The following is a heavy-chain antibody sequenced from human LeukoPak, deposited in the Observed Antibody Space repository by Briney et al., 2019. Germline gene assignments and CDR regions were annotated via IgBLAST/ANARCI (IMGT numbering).Heavy chain of an antibody. CDR3: ARGKNPYYDSSGYYSS. J-gene: IGHJ5*02. V-gene: IGHV1-58*01. D-gene: IGHD3-22*01. Sequence: SVKVSCKASGFTFTSSAVQWVRQARGQRLEWIGWIVVGSGNTNYAQKFQERVTITRDMSTSTAYMELSSLRSEDTAVYYCARGKNPYYDSSGYYSSWGQGTLVTVSS. CDR1: GFTFTSSA. CDR2: IVVGSGNT.